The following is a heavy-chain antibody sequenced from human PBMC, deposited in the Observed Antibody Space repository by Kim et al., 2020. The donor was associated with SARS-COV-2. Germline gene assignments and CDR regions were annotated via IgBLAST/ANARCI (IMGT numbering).Heavy chain of an antibody. CDR1: GFTFSSYS. CDR3: ARNLNDFWSGYCPGFGY. CDR2: ISSSSSYI. V-gene: IGHV3-21*01. Sequence: GGSLRLSCAASGFTFSSYSMNWVRQAPGKGLEWVSSISSSSSYIYYADSVKGRFTISRDNAKNSLYLQMNSLRAEDTAVYYCARNLNDFWSGYCPGFGYWGQGTLVTVSS. D-gene: IGHD3-3*01. J-gene: IGHJ4*02.